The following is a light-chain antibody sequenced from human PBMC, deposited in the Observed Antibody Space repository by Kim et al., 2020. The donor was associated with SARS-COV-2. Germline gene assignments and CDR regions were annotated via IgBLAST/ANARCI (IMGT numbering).Light chain of an antibody. CDR1: NIGSKN. CDR3: QVWDSSSDHWV. CDR2: YNS. V-gene: IGLV3-21*04. Sequence: SYELTQPPSVSVAPGKTARITCGGNNIGSKNVHWYQQKPGQAPMLVIYYNSDRPSGIPERFSGSNSGNTATLTISRVEAGDEADFYCQVWDSSSDHWVFGGGTKLTVL. J-gene: IGLJ3*02.